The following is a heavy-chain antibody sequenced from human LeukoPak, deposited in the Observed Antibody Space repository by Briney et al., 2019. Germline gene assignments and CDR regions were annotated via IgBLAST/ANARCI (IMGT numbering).Heavy chain of an antibody. J-gene: IGHJ4*02. CDR3: ARVVTMVRGGGGRFRYFDY. Sequence: GASVKVSCKASGYIFTSYGISWVRQAPGQGLEWMGGIIPIFGTANYAQKFQGRVTITADESTSTAYMELSSLRSEDTAVYYCARVVTMVRGGGGRFRYFDYWGQGTLVTVSS. CDR1: GYIFTSYG. D-gene: IGHD3-10*01. V-gene: IGHV1-69*13. CDR2: IIPIFGTA.